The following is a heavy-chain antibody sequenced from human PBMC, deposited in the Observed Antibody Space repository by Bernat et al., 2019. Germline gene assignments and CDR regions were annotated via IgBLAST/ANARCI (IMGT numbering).Heavy chain of an antibody. J-gene: IGHJ4*02. D-gene: IGHD2-15*01. Sequence: QVQLVESGGGVVQPGRSLRLSCAASGFSFTIHGMPWVRQAPGKGLEWVAVISYDGSNKYYADSVKGRFTISRDNSKNTLYLQMNSLRAEDTAVYYCAKVRYCSGSSCSNVIDYWGQGTLVTVSS. CDR3: AKVRYCSGSSCSNVIDY. CDR1: GFSFTIHG. CDR2: ISYDGSNK. V-gene: IGHV3-30*18.